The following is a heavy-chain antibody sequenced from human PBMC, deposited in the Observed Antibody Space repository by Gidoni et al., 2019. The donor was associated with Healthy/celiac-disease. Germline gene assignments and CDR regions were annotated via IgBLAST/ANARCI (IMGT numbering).Heavy chain of an antibody. D-gene: IGHD3-3*01. CDR2: IGYDGSNK. Sequence: QVQLVESGGGVVQPGRSLRLSCAASGFTFSSYGMHWVRQAPGKGRGWVAFIGYDGSNKYYADSVKGRFTISRDNSKNTLYLQMNSLRAEDTAVYYCAREEVIIDYYYGMDVWGQGTTVTVSS. V-gene: IGHV3-33*01. CDR3: AREEVIIDYYYGMDV. J-gene: IGHJ6*02. CDR1: GFTFSSYG.